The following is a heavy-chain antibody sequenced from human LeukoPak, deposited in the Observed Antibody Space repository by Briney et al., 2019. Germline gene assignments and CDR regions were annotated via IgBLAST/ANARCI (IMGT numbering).Heavy chain of an antibody. J-gene: IGHJ4*02. D-gene: IGHD5-18*01. CDR3: ARDGDTTSKVDY. V-gene: IGHV3-11*01. CDR2: IISSGSAT. CDR1: GFTFSDYN. Sequence: PGGSLRLSCAASGFTFSDYNMNWIRQAPGKGLEWISYIISSGSATHYADSVKGRFTISRDNAKNSLYLQMNSLRVEDTAVYYCARDGDTTSKVDYWGQGTLVTVSS.